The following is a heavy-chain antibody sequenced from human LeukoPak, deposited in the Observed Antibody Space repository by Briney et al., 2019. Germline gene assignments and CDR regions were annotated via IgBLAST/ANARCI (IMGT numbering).Heavy chain of an antibody. CDR3: AKEGYDSSGPWPDY. V-gene: IGHV3-30-3*01. J-gene: IGHJ4*02. CDR2: ISYDGSNK. CDR1: GFTFSSYA. D-gene: IGHD3-22*01. Sequence: GGSLRLSCAASGFTFSSYAMHWVRQAPGKGLEWVAVISYDGSNKYYADSVKGRFTISRDNSKNTLYLQMNSLRAEDTAVYYCAKEGYDSSGPWPDYWGQGTLVTVSS.